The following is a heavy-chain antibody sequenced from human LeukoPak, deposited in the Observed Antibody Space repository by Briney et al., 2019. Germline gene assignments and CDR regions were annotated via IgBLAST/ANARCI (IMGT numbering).Heavy chain of an antibody. J-gene: IGHJ3*02. V-gene: IGHV3-48*01. D-gene: IGHD3-9*01. CDR1: GFTFSSYS. Sequence: PGGSLRLSCAASGFTFSSYSMNWVRQAPGQGLEWVSYISSSSSTIYYADSVKGRFTISRDNAKNSPYLQMNSLRAEDTAVYYCAREAGYFDWLLSSQFDAFDIWGQGTMVTVSS. CDR2: ISSSSSTI. CDR3: AREAGYFDWLLSSQFDAFDI.